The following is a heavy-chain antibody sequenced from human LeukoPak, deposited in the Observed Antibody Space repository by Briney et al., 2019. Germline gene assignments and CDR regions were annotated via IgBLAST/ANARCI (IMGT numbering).Heavy chain of an antibody. CDR2: INPNSGDT. J-gene: IGHJ5*01. Sequence: ASVKVPCKASGYTFTGYYMHWVRQAPGQGLEWMGWINPNSGDTNYAQKFLGRVTMTRDTSISTAYMDLSWLRSDDTAVYYCARSDGFSGYSSLGDSWGQGTLVTVSS. CDR1: GYTFTGYY. D-gene: IGHD3-22*01. CDR3: ARSDGFSGYSSLGDS. V-gene: IGHV1-2*02.